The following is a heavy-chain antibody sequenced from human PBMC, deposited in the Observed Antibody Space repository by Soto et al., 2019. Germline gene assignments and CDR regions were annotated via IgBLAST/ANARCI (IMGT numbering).Heavy chain of an antibody. J-gene: IGHJ5*02. CDR2: TYYRSKWYN. CDR1: GDSVSSNSAA. Sequence: QVQLQQSGPGLVKPSQTLSLTCAISGDSVSSNSAAWNWIRQSPSRGLEWLGRTYYRSKWYNDYAVSVKSRITINPDTSKNLFSLQLNSVTPEDTAVYYCARDKFGYDILTGYYPGGWFDPWGQGTLVTVSS. CDR3: ARDKFGYDILTGYYPGGWFDP. V-gene: IGHV6-1*01. D-gene: IGHD3-9*01.